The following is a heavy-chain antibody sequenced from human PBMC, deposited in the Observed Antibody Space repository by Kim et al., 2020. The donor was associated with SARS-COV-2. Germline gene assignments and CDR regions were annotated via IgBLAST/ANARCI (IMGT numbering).Heavy chain of an antibody. V-gene: IGHV4-39*07. CDR1: GGSISSSSYY. J-gene: IGHJ4*02. D-gene: IGHD2-2*01. CDR2: IYYSGST. Sequence: SETLSLTCTVSGGSISSSSYYWGWIRQPPGKGLEWIGSIYYSGSTYYNPSLKSRVTISVDTSKNQFSLKLSSVTAADTAVYYCARANQDIVVVPAAMSFDYWGQGTLVTVSS. CDR3: ARANQDIVVVPAAMSFDY.